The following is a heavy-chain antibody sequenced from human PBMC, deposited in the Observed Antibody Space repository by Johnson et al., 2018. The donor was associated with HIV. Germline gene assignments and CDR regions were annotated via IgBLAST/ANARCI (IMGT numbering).Heavy chain of an antibody. Sequence: QVQLVESGGGVVQPGRSLRLSCAASGFTFSSHDMHWIRQAPGKGLEWVSVISYVGSTRYYADSVKGRFTISRDNSKNTLYLQMNSLRAEDTAVYYCAKARGEYCSSTSCFAFDIWGQGTMVTVSS. V-gene: IGHV3-30*18. D-gene: IGHD2-2*01. CDR3: AKARGEYCSSTSCFAFDI. CDR1: GFTFSSHD. CDR2: ISYVGSTR. J-gene: IGHJ3*02.